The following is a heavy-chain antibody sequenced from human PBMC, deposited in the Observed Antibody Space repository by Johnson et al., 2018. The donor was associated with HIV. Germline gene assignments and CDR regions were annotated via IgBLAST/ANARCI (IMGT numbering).Heavy chain of an antibody. D-gene: IGHD6-13*01. CDR3: ARSSSTAAPGRDAFDI. Sequence: QVQLVESGGGVVQPGKSLRLSCAASGFTFSNYAIHWVRQAPGKGLEWVAFVTYDGSKKYYADSVKGRFTISRDNSKNTLYLQMSSLRAEDTAFYYCARSSSTAAPGRDAFDIWGQGTMVTVSS. CDR2: VTYDGSKK. J-gene: IGHJ3*02. CDR1: GFTFSNYA. V-gene: IGHV3-30*03.